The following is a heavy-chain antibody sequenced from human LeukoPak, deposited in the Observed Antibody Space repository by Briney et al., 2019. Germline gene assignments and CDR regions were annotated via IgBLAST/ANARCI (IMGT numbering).Heavy chain of an antibody. CDR2: IYYSGST. Sequence: PSETLSLTCTVSGGSISSYYWSWLRQPPGKGLEWIGYIYYSGSTNYNPPLKSRVTISVDTSKNQFSLKLSSVTAADTAVYYCARVKSSGWGIGFAYWGQGTLVTVSS. J-gene: IGHJ4*02. CDR3: ARVKSSGWGIGFAY. V-gene: IGHV4-59*01. CDR1: GGSISSYY. D-gene: IGHD6-19*01.